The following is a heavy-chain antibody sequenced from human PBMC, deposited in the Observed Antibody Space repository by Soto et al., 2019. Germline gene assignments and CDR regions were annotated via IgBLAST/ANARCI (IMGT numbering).Heavy chain of an antibody. Sequence: EVQLVESGGGLVQPGGSLRLSCAASGFTVSSNYMSWVRQAPGKGLEWVSVIYSGGSTYYADSVKGRFTISRHNSKNTLYLQMNSLRAEDTAVYYCASGGQLLLENYYYYYMDVWGKGTTVTVSS. CDR3: ASGGQLLLENYYYYYMDV. J-gene: IGHJ6*03. D-gene: IGHD2-15*01. CDR2: IYSGGST. V-gene: IGHV3-53*04. CDR1: GFTVSSNY.